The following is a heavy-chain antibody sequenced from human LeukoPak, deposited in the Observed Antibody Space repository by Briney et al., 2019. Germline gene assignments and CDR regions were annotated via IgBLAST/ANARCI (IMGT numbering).Heavy chain of an antibody. CDR3: ARGDDYGDQGYFDS. CDR1: GGSLSSGDYF. J-gene: IGHJ5*01. Sequence: SETLSLTCTVSGGSLSSGDYFWSWIRQPPGKGLEWIGYIRYSGSTYYNPSLKSRVSISVGTSKNQFSLKLSSVTAADTAVYYCARGDDYGDQGYFDSWGQGTLVTVSS. D-gene: IGHD4-17*01. V-gene: IGHV4-30-4*01. CDR2: IRYSGST.